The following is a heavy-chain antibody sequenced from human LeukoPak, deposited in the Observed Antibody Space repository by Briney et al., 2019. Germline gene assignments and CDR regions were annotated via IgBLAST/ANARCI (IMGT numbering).Heavy chain of an antibody. J-gene: IGHJ6*04. CDR3: AREWDV. Sequence: GGSLRLSCAASGFTFSDYEMNWVRQAPGKGLEWLSHISVSGTTIHYADSVKGRFTISRDNAKNSVYLQMHSLRVDDTAMYYCAREWDVWGKGTTVTVSS. CDR1: GFTFSDYE. CDR2: ISVSGTTI. V-gene: IGHV3-48*03.